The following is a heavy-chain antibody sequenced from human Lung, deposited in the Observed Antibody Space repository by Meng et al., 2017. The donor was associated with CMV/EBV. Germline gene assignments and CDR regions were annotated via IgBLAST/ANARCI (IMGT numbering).Heavy chain of an antibody. CDR2: IKPNSGGT. D-gene: IGHD3-10*01. Sequence: ASXXVSXNSSGYTXIGYYMHWVRQAPGQGLEWMGWIKPNSGGTRYAQKFQGRVTMTRDTSISTAYVELSRLTSDDTAVYYCARGQRPIVTMLRGADIGDNGLDVWXQGTTVTVSS. J-gene: IGHJ6*02. CDR3: ARGQRPIVTMLRGADIGDNGLDV. CDR1: GYTXIGYY. V-gene: IGHV1-2*02.